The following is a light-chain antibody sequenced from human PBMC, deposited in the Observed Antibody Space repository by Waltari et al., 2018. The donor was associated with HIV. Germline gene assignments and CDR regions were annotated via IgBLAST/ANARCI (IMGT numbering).Light chain of an antibody. CDR2: DTT. Sequence: VVTQEPSLTVSPGGPIILPCGSSEGAVHTQYYAYWFQQKPGQAPTTLIHDTTQRHFWTPARFSGFLLGDKAALTLSGALSEDEGVYFCLLFFGATRVFGGGTMVTVL. V-gene: IGLV7-46*01. J-gene: IGLJ2*01. CDR1: EGAVHTQYY. CDR3: LLFFGATRV.